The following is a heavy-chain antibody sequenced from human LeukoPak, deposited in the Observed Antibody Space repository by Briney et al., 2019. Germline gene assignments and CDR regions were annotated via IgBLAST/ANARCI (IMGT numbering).Heavy chain of an antibody. Sequence: GASVKVSCKASGYPFSSYAFSWVRQAPGQGLEWMGWISTYNGNTNYAQKLQGRVTMTTDTSTSTAYMELRSLRSDDTAVYYCARGKNDAFDIWGQGTMATVSS. CDR3: ARGKNDAFDI. V-gene: IGHV1-18*01. CDR2: ISTYNGNT. J-gene: IGHJ3*02. CDR1: GYPFSSYA.